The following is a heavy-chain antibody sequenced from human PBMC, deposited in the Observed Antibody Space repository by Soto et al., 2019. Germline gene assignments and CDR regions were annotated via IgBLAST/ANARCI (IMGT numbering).Heavy chain of an antibody. CDR3: ARDQYYDSSGYYPTFDY. CDR1: GYTFTSYG. CDR2: ISAYNGNT. J-gene: IGHJ4*02. Sequence: QVQLVQSGAEVKKPGASVKVSCKASGYTFTSYGISWVRQAPGQGLEWMGWISAYNGNTNYAQKLQGRVTMTTDTSTRTAYMELRSLRSDDTAVYYCARDQYYDSSGYYPTFDYWGQGTLVTVSS. V-gene: IGHV1-18*01. D-gene: IGHD3-22*01.